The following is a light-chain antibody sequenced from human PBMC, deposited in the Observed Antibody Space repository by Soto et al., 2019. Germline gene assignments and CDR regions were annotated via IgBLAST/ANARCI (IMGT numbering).Light chain of an antibody. CDR2: GTS. CDR1: QSVSSN. V-gene: IGKV3D-15*01. J-gene: IGKJ1*01. CDR3: QQYGSSRWT. Sequence: EPAMTQSPATMSVSPGEPANLSWSASQSVSSNLAWYQQKPGQAPRLLLYGTSNRATGIPARFTGSGSGTDFTLTISGLEPEDFAVFYCQQYGSSRWTFGQGTKVDIK.